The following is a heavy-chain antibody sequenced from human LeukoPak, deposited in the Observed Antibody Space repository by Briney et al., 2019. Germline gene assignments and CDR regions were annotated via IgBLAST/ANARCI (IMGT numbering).Heavy chain of an antibody. J-gene: IGHJ5*02. CDR2: ISSDGSIT. V-gene: IGHV3-74*01. D-gene: IGHD3-22*01. CDR1: GFTFNNYW. Sequence: PGGSLRLSCAASGFTFNNYWMHWVRQAPGKGLVWVSYISSDGSITSYADSVKGRFTISRDNAKNTLYLQMNSLRAKDTALYYCARDYYDRSGYRNWFDPWGQGTLVTVSS. CDR3: ARDYYDRSGYRNWFDP.